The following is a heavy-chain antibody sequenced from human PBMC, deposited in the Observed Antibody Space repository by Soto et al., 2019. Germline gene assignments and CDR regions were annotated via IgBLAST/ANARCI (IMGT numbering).Heavy chain of an antibody. V-gene: IGHV3-7*01. J-gene: IGHJ5*02. CDR2: IKQDGSEK. D-gene: IGHD5-18*01. CDR1: GFTFSSYW. CDR3: ARDRGIQLWLRGWLDP. Sequence: EVQLVESGGGLVQPGGSLRLSCAASGFTFSSYWMSWVRQAPGKGLEWVANIKQDGSEKYYVDSVKGRFTISRDNAKNSLYLQMNSLRAEDTAVYYCARDRGIQLWLRGWLDPWGQGTLVTVSS.